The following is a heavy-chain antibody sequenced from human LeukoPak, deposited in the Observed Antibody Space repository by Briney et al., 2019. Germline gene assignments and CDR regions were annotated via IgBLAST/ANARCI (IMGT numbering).Heavy chain of an antibody. CDR3: ARYKTRYYDYVWGSYPY. D-gene: IGHD3-16*01. V-gene: IGHV3-11*01. J-gene: IGHJ4*02. CDR1: GFTFSTNY. CDR2: IRSSGSTI. Sequence: GGSLRLSCAASGFTFSTNYMSWIRQPPGRGLGWVSSIRSSGSTINYEDSVKGRFTISRDNAKSSLYLQMNSLRAEDTAVYYCARYKTRYYDYVWGSYPYWGQGTLVTVSS.